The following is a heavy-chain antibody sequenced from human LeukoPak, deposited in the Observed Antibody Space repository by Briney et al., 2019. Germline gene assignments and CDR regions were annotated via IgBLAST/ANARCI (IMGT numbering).Heavy chain of an antibody. J-gene: IGHJ4*02. CDR3: ARESLVDYGSGSYDS. CDR2: IWYDGRNK. D-gene: IGHD3-10*01. CDR1: GFTFSNYG. V-gene: IGHV3-33*01. Sequence: QPGRSLILSCAASGFTFSNYGMHWVRQAPGKGLEWVAVIWYDGRNKEYADSVKGRFTVSRDNSKNTLYLQMDSLRADDTAVYYCARESLVDYGSGSYDSWGQGTLVTVSS.